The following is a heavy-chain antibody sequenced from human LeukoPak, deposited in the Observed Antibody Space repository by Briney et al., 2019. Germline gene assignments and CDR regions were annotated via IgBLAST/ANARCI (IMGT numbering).Heavy chain of an antibody. CDR2: ISDTGATT. Sequence: GGSLRLSCAGSGFTFSSFAMSWVRQAPGKGLEWVSAISDTGATTYDADSVKGRFTISRDNSRSTLYLQMNSLRAEDTALYYCAKDTSIGRYCTNGVCSPFDYWGQGTLVTVSS. CDR3: AKDTSIGRYCTNGVCSPFDY. CDR1: GFTFSSFA. V-gene: IGHV3-23*01. D-gene: IGHD2-8*01. J-gene: IGHJ4*02.